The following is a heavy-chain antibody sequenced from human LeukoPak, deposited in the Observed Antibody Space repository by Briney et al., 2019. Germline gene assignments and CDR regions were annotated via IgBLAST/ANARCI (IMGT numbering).Heavy chain of an antibody. Sequence: ASVKVSCKAFEYTFTGHYLHWVRQAPGQGLEWMGWINPNSGGTSYAQKFQGRVTVTRDTSMSTAYMEVRRLKSDDTAVYYCARGGSGWSHYFDYWGQGTLVTVSS. V-gene: IGHV1-2*02. J-gene: IGHJ4*02. CDR1: EYTFTGHY. CDR2: INPNSGGT. D-gene: IGHD6-19*01. CDR3: ARGGSGWSHYFDY.